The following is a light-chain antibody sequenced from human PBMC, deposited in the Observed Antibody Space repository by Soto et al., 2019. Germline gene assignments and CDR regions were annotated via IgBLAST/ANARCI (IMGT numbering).Light chain of an antibody. CDR3: SSYTSSSTLAVV. J-gene: IGLJ2*01. CDR1: SSDVGGYNY. CDR2: DVS. Sequence: QSALTQPASVSGSPGQSITISCTGTSSDVGGYNYVSWYQQHPGKAPKPIIYDVSNRPSGVSNRFSGSKSGNTASLTISGLQAEDEDDYYCSSYTSSSTLAVVFGGGTKLTVL. V-gene: IGLV2-14*01.